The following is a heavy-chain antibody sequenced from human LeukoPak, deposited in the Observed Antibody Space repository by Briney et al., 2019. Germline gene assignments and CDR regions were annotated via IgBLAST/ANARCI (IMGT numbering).Heavy chain of an antibody. Sequence: PGRSLRLSCAASGFTFDDYAMHWVRQVPGKGLEWVSGISWNSGSIGYADSVKGRFTISRDNAKNSLYLQMNSLRAEDTAVYYCAREPQAHYYGSGSFDYWGQGTLVTVSS. CDR2: ISWNSGSI. CDR3: AREPQAHYYGSGSFDY. D-gene: IGHD3-10*01. J-gene: IGHJ4*02. V-gene: IGHV3-9*01. CDR1: GFTFDDYA.